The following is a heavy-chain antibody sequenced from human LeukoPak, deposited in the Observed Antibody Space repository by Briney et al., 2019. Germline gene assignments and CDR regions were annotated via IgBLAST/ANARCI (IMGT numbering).Heavy chain of an antibody. CDR1: GFTFSTYS. V-gene: IGHV3-53*01. D-gene: IGHD5-18*01. Sequence: PGGSLRLSCAASGFTFSTYSMNWVRQAPGKGLEWVSVIYSGGGTYYADSVKGRFTISRDNSKNTLYLQMNSLRAEDTAVYYCASSRYGSDYFDYWGQGTLVTVSS. CDR3: ASSRYGSDYFDY. CDR2: IYSGGGT. J-gene: IGHJ4*02.